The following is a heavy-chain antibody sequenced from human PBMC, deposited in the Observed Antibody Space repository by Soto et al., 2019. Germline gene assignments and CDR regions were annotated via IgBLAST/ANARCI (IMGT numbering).Heavy chain of an antibody. Sequence: ASVKVSCKASGYTFTSYAMHWVRQAPGQRLEWMGWINAGNGNTKYSQKFQGRVTITRDTSASTAYMELSSLRSDDTAVYYCAGGTVGGATGGTVNYWGQGPLVTVPS. J-gene: IGHJ4*02. V-gene: IGHV1-3*01. D-gene: IGHD1-26*01. CDR3: AGGTVGGATGGTVNY. CDR2: INAGNGNT. CDR1: GYTFTSYA.